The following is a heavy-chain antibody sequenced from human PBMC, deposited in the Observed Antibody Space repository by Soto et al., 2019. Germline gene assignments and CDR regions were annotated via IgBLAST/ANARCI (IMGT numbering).Heavy chain of an antibody. CDR3: SGGVGDAF. D-gene: IGHD1-26*01. J-gene: IGHJ4*02. CDR2: INQDGSEK. V-gene: IGHV3-7*04. CDR1: ESTVSRDW. Sequence: EVHLVESGGGLVQTGGSLRLSCAIFESTVSRDWMNWVRQAPGKGLEWVAHINQDGSEKYYVDSVKGRFTISRDNAKKSLYLKMRSLSPADTAMYYCSGGVGDAFWGQGTLVTVSS.